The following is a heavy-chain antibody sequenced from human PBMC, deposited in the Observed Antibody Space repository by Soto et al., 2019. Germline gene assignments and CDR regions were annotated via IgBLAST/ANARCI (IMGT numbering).Heavy chain of an antibody. CDR1: GFTFSNAW. D-gene: IGHD3-22*01. CDR3: ITYYYDSSGYYYYYGMDV. Sequence: GGSLRLSCAASGFTFSNAWMSWVRQAPGKGLEWVGRIKSKTDGGTTDYAAPVKGRFTISRDDSKNTLYLQMNSLKTEYTAVYYCITYYYDSSGYYYYYGMDVWGQGTTVTVSS. CDR2: IKSKTDGGTT. J-gene: IGHJ6*02. V-gene: IGHV3-15*01.